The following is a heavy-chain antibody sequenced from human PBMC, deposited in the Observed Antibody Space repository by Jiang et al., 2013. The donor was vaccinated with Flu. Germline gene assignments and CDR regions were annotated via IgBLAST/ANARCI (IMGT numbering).Heavy chain of an antibody. D-gene: IGHD3-22*01. J-gene: IGHJ6*04. Sequence: GSGLVKPSETLSLTCTVSGGSISSYYWSWIRQPPGKGLEWIGYIYYSGSTNYNPSLKSRVTISVDTSKNQFSLKLSSVTAADTAVYYCASTYYYDSSGHHYYYGMDVWGKGTTVTVSS. CDR3: ASTYYYDSSGHHYYYGMDV. V-gene: IGHV4-59*08. CDR1: GGSISSYY. CDR2: IYYSGST.